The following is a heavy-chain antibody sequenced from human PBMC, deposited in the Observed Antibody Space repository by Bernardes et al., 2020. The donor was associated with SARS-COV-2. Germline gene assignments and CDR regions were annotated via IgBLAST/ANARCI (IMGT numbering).Heavy chain of an antibody. Sequence: GGSLRLSCAGSGFDFSDYWMAWVRQAPGKGLEWVANIKRDGSETYYVDSVKGRFTISRDNAKNLVFLQMNSLRAEDTAIFYCARSAGMDVWGQGTKVTVS. CDR3: ARSAGMDV. V-gene: IGHV3-7*03. CDR2: IKRDGSET. J-gene: IGHJ6*02. CDR1: GFDFSDYW.